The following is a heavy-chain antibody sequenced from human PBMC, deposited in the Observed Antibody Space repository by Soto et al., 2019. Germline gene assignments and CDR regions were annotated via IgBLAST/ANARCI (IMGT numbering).Heavy chain of an antibody. D-gene: IGHD3-3*01. V-gene: IGHV1-18*01. CDR1: GYTFNSYG. CDR2: ISAYNGNT. J-gene: IGHJ4*02. CDR3: ARDIFDFWSGYWSVADY. Sequence: QVQLVQSGAEVKKAGASVKVSCNASGYTFNSYGISWVRQAPGQGLKWMGWISAYNGNTHYSQKVQGRVSMTTDTSTNTAYMELRSLRSDDTAVYYCARDIFDFWSGYWSVADYWGQGTLVTVSS.